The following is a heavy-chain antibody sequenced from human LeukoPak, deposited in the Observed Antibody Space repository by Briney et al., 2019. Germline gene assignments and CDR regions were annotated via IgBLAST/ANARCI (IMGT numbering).Heavy chain of an antibody. CDR1: GGSISSYY. CDR2: IYYSGST. J-gene: IGHJ4*02. CDR3: ARDLRDSSGYYYEGYFDY. Sequence: ETLSLTCTVSGGSISSYYWSWIRQPPGKGLECIRYIYYSGSTNYNPSLKSRVTISVDTSKNQFSLKLSSVTVADTAVYYCARDLRDSSGYYYEGYFDYWGQGTLVTVSS. D-gene: IGHD3-22*01. V-gene: IGHV4-59*01.